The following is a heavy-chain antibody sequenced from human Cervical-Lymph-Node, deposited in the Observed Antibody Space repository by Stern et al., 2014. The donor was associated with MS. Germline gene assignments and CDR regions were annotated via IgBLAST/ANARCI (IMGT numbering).Heavy chain of an antibody. J-gene: IGHJ3*02. CDR2: IFHSGSS. Sequence: VQLVESGSGLVKPSQTLSLTCAVSGGSISSGGYSWSWIRQPPGKGLEWIGYIFHSGSSYYNPSLKSRVTISVDRSNNQFSLKLSSVTAADTAVYYCARSSTVTPNAFDIWGQGTMVTVSS. CDR1: GGSISSGGYS. D-gene: IGHD4-17*01. CDR3: ARSSTVTPNAFDI. V-gene: IGHV4-30-2*01.